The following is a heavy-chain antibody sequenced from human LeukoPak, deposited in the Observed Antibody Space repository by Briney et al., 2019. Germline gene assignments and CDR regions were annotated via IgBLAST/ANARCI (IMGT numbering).Heavy chain of an antibody. CDR2: IIPIFGTA. D-gene: IGHD3-16*01. CDR3: ARSLSGGGTSLGYYYYMDV. CDR1: GGTFSSYA. V-gene: IGHV1-69*13. Sequence: ASVKVSCKASGGTFSSYAISWVRQAPGQGLEWMGGIIPIFGTANYAQKFQGRVTITADESTSTAYMELSSLRSEDTAVYYCARSLSGGGTSLGYYYYMDVWGKGTTVTISS. J-gene: IGHJ6*03.